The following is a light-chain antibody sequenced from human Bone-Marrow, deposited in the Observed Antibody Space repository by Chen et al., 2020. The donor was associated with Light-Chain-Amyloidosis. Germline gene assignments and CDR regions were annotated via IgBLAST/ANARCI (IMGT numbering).Light chain of an antibody. J-gene: IGKJ4*01. CDR2: TLS. CDR3: MQRIQFPLT. CDR1: QSLVESGDGNTN. Sequence: IVLTQTPLHLPVTPGEPASSSCRSSQSLVESGDGNTNLDWYVQKPGQSPDILIYTLSYRASGVPDRFSGSGSGTHFTLNINRVEAEDVGVYYCMQRIQFPLTFGGGTKVEIK. V-gene: IGKV2-40*01.